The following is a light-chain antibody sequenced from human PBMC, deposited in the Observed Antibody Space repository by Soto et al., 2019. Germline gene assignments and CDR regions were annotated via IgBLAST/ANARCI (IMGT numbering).Light chain of an antibody. CDR2: ATS. V-gene: IGKV3-20*01. CDR1: LRGSSY. Sequence: IVLTQSPGTLYLSTEETATHACRASLRGSSYLAWYQQKPGQAPKLLIYATSSRAAGIPDRFSGSGSGTDFTLTISTLEPEDFAVYYCQQYNRSPRTFGQGTKLEIK. CDR3: QQYNRSPRT. J-gene: IGKJ2*01.